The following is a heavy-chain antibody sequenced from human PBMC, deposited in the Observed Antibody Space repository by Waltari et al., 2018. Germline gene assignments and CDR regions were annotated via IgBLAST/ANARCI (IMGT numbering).Heavy chain of an antibody. CDR3: ARFGYPGYCSGGSCHFDY. CDR1: GGTFSSYA. J-gene: IGHJ4*02. V-gene: IGHV1-69*12. CDR2: IIPIFGTA. Sequence: QVQLVQSGAEVKKPGSSVKVSCKASGGTFSSYAISWVRPAPGQGLEWMGGIIPIFGTANYAQKFQGRVTITADESTSTAYMELSSLRSEDTAVYYCARFGYPGYCSGGSCHFDYWGQGTLVTVSS. D-gene: IGHD2-15*01.